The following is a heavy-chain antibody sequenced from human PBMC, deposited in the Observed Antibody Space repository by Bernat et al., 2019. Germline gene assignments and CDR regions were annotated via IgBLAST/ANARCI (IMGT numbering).Heavy chain of an antibody. D-gene: IGHD6-19*01. CDR2: ISSCSSYT. CDR1: GFTFSDYY. Sequence: QLVESGGGLVKPGGSLRLSCAASGFTFSDYYMSWIRQAPGKGLEWVSYISSCSSYTNYADSVKGRLTISRDNATNSLVLQMNSLGAGDTAVYYCARGGRGAVAGTTCDYWGQGTLVTVSS. V-gene: IGHV3-11*06. J-gene: IGHJ4*02. CDR3: ARGGRGAVAGTTCDY.